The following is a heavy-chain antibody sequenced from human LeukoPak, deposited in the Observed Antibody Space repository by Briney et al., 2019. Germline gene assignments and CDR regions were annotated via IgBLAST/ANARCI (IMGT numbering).Heavy chain of an antibody. J-gene: IGHJ4*02. CDR1: GGSISSYY. V-gene: IGHV4-59*01. D-gene: IGHD5-18*01. Sequence: SETLSLTCTVSGGSISSYYWSWIRQPPGKGLEWIGYIYYSGSTNYNPSLKSRVTMSVDTSKNQFSLKLSSVTAADTAVYYCAREGLGYSYGTYGRWFDYWGQGTLVTVSS. CDR2: IYYSGST. CDR3: AREGLGYSYGTYGRWFDY.